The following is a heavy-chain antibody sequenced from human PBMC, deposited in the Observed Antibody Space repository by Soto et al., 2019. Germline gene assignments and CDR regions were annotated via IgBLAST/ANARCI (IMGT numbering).Heavy chain of an antibody. CDR3: AIVQGAGNFYSIAS. Sequence: QVQLVESGGGVVQPGRSLRLSRAASGFTFSHYAMYWVRQAPGKGLERVSAIWHDGTNQYYTDSVKGRLTISRDNSKNTLYLQMNSLRAEDTGFSYCAIVQGAGNFYSIASWGQGTLVNVSS. CDR1: GFTFSHYA. CDR2: IWHDGTNQ. V-gene: IGHV3-33*01. D-gene: IGHD6-6*01. J-gene: IGHJ4*02.